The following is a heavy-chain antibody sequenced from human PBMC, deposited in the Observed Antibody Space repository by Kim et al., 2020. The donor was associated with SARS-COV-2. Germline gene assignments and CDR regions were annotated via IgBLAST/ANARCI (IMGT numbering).Heavy chain of an antibody. D-gene: IGHD6-6*01. CDR3: TADRGITARRTFDS. J-gene: IGHJ4*02. Sequence: AASVKGRFTISRDASKSTLYLQTNNLIPEDTAVYYCTADRGITARRTFDSWGQGTLVTVSS. V-gene: IGHV3-15*01.